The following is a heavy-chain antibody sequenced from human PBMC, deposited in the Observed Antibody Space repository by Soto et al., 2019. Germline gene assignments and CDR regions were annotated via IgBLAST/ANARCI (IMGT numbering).Heavy chain of an antibody. D-gene: IGHD5-18*01. J-gene: IGHJ4*02. CDR1: GGTFSTYA. V-gene: IGHV1-69*13. CDR2: IIPMFGTA. CDR3: ASGIQLWLRRINNGYSG. Sequence: SVTVSCKAPGGTFSTYAISWVRQAPGQGLEWMGGIIPMFGTASYAQRFQDRVTITADESTNTVYMELSSLRSEDTAVYFCASGIQLWLRRINNGYSGWGQGTLVTVSS.